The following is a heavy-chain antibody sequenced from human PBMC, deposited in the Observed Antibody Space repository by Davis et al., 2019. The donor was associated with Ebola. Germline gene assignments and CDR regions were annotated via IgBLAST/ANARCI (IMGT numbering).Heavy chain of an antibody. CDR2: IYYSGST. Sequence: SETLSLTCTVSGGSISSYYWSWIRQPPGKGLEWIGYIYYSGSTNYNPSLKSRVTISVDTSKNQFSLKLSSVTAADTAVYYCARGGEIEGYPEPYDYWGQGTLVTVSS. J-gene: IGHJ4*02. D-gene: IGHD3-16*01. CDR3: ARGGEIEGYPEPYDY. V-gene: IGHV4-59*01. CDR1: GGSISSYY.